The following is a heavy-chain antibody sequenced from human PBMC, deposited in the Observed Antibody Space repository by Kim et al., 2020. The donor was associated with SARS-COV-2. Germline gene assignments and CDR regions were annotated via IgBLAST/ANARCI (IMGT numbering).Heavy chain of an antibody. CDR3: ARDDFQAY. V-gene: IGHV1-46*01. D-gene: IGHD2-21*01. CDR2: GGT. Sequence: GGTSNAQKFQGRVTMTRDTSTSTVYMELSSLRSEDTAVYYCARDDFQAYWGQGTLVTVSS. J-gene: IGHJ4*02.